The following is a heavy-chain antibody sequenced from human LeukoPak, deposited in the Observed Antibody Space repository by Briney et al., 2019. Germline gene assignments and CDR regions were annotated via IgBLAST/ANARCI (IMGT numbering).Heavy chain of an antibody. J-gene: IGHJ5*02. D-gene: IGHD2-15*01. CDR3: ARDGSWVYNWFDP. CDR2: IYYSGST. CDR1: GGSISSSSYY. V-gene: IGHV4-39*02. Sequence: KPSETLSLTCTVSGGSISSSSYYWGWIRQPPGKGLEWIGSIYYSGSTYYNPSLKSRVTISVDTSKNQFSLKLSSVTAADTAVYYCARDGSWVYNWFDPWGQGTLVTVSS.